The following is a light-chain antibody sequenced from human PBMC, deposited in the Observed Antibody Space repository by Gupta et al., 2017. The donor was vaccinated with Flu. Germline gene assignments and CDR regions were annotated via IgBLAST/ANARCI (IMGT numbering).Light chain of an antibody. Sequence: DIRMTQSPSSLSAAVGDRVTITCRASQAIGRSLAWYQQRPGKPPTVLIYDAARLRPGVPSRFSGSGAGTYFSLTISSLQPEDVGIYYCQKEDGAPWPFGQGTLVEIK. CDR1: QAIGRS. CDR2: DAA. J-gene: IGKJ1*01. CDR3: QKEDGAPWP. V-gene: IGKV1-27*01.